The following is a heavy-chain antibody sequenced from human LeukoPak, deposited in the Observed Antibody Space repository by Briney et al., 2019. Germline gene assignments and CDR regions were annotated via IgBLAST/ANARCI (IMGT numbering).Heavy chain of an antibody. J-gene: IGHJ4*02. V-gene: IGHV3-11*06. Sequence: GGSLRLSCAVSGFTFSDYYMSWIRQAPGKGLEWVSYISSSSSYTNYADSVKGRFTISRDNAKNSLYLQMNSLRAEDTAVYYCARGGGLILRYFDWLFAYYFDYWGQGTLVTVSS. CDR1: GFTFSDYY. D-gene: IGHD3-9*01. CDR2: ISSSSSYT. CDR3: ARGGGLILRYFDWLFAYYFDY.